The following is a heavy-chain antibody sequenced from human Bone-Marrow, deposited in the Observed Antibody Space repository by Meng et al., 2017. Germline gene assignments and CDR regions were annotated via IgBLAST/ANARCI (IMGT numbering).Heavy chain of an antibody. D-gene: IGHD7-27*01. V-gene: IGHV3-33*01. J-gene: IGHJ2*01. CDR3: ARTGESPNYWYFDL. CDR2: IWYDGSNK. CDR1: GFTFSSYG. Sequence: VGVVGCGGGVVQAGRSLRLSCAASGFTFSSYGMHWVRQAPGKGLEWVAVIWYDGSNKYYADSVKGRFTISRDNSKNTLYLQMNSLRAEDTAVYYCARTGESPNYWYFDLWGRGTLVTVSS.